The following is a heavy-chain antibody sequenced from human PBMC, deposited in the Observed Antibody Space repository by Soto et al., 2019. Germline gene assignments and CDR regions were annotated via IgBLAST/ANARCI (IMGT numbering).Heavy chain of an antibody. Sequence: SETLSLTCTVSGGSISSSSYYWGWIRQPPGKGLEWIGSIYHSGSTYYNPSLKSRVTISVDTSKNQFSLKLSSVTAADTAVYYCARPMVRGVITMNYGMDVWGQGTTVTVSS. CDR2: IYHSGST. J-gene: IGHJ6*02. CDR3: ARPMVRGVITMNYGMDV. CDR1: GGSISSSSYY. V-gene: IGHV4-39*01. D-gene: IGHD3-10*01.